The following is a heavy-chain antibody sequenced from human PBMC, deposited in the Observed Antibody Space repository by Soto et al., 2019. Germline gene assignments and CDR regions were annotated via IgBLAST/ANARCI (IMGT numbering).Heavy chain of an antibody. CDR1: GFPFTTYG. CDR3: VGGQYYFDY. D-gene: IGHD3-10*01. J-gene: IGHJ4*02. V-gene: IGHV3-30*03. Sequence: QVQLVESGGGGVQPGSSLRLSCAASGFPFTTYGRHWVREGPGKGLEWVAVISYDGSNTYYADSVKGRFTISRDNSKNTLYLQMNSLRPEDTALYYCVGGQYYFDYRGQGTLVTVSS. CDR2: ISYDGSNT.